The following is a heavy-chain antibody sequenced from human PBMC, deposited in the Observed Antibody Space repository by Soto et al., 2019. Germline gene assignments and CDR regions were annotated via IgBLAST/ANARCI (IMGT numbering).Heavy chain of an antibody. J-gene: IGHJ4*02. Sequence: QVQLVQSGAEVKKPGSSVKVSCKASGGTFSSYAISWVRQAPGQGLEWMGGIIPIFGTANYAQKFQGRVTITADESTSTAYRELSSLRSEDTAVYYCARHKIAARPSTGSYYFDYWGQGTLVTVSS. CDR3: ARHKIAARPSTGSYYFDY. CDR1: GGTFSSYA. D-gene: IGHD6-6*01. V-gene: IGHV1-69*01. CDR2: IIPIFGTA.